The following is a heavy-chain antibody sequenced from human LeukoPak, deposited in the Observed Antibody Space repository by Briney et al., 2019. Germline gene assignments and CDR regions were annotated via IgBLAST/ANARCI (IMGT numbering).Heavy chain of an antibody. Sequence: NSSETLSLTCTVSGGSISSYYWSWIRQPPGKGLEWIGYIHYSGGTNYNPSLKSRVTILVDTSKNQFSLQLSSVTAADTAVYYCARDKGSYPYYFDYCGQGTLVTVSS. CDR1: GGSISSYY. J-gene: IGHJ4*02. CDR3: ARDKGSYPYYFDY. CDR2: IHYSGGT. D-gene: IGHD3-10*01. V-gene: IGHV4-59*01.